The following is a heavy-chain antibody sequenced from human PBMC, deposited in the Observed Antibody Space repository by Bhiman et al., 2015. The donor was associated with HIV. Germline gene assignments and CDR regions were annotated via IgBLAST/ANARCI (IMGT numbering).Heavy chain of an antibody. CDR1: GFTFSSYG. CDR3: AKGIAAAADDAFDI. CDR2: IRYDGSNK. V-gene: IGHV3-30*02. D-gene: IGHD6-13*01. Sequence: VQLVESGGGLVKPGGSLRLSCAASGFTFSSYGMHWVRQAPGKGLEWVAFIRYDGSNKYYADSVKGRFTISRDNSKNTLYLQMNSLRAEDTAVYYCAKGIAAAADDAFDIWGQGTMVTVSS. J-gene: IGHJ3*02.